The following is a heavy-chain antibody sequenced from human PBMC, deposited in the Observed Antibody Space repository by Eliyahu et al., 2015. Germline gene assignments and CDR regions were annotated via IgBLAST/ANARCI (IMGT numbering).Heavy chain of an antibody. Sequence: EVQLVESGGGLVQPGGSLRLSCSASGFTFTNYAMHWVRQAPGKGLEYVSVIGRNGVATYYADSVKGRFTISRDNSMNTVYLQMSNLRPEDTAVYYCVKDEGSGSWWGGYFDYWGQGTLVTVSS. CDR2: IGRNGVAT. D-gene: IGHD2-15*01. CDR3: VKDEGSGSWWGGYFDY. J-gene: IGHJ4*02. CDR1: GFTFTNYA. V-gene: IGHV3-64D*08.